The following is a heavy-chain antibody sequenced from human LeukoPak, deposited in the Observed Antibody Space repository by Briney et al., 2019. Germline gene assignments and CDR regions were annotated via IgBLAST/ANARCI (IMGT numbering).Heavy chain of an antibody. Sequence: SETLSLTCAVSGYSISSGYYWGWIRQPPGKGLEWIGSIYHSGSTYYNPSLKSRVTISVDTSKNQFSLKLSSVTAADTAVYYCARHAPQLIDIDYWGQGTLVTVSS. D-gene: IGHD6-13*01. CDR2: IYHSGST. CDR3: ARHAPQLIDIDY. V-gene: IGHV4-38-2*01. J-gene: IGHJ4*02. CDR1: GYSISSGYY.